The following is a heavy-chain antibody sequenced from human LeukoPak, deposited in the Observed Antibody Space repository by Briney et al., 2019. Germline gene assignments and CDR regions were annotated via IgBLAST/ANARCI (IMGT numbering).Heavy chain of an antibody. CDR3: AATYYYDSSFDY. CDR2: IYYSGST. V-gene: IGHV4-59*01. Sequence: PSETLSLTCTVYGGSISSYYWSWIRQPPGKGLEWIGYIYYSGSTNYNPSLKSRVTISVDTSKNQFSLKLSSVTAADTAVYYCAATYYYDSSFDYWGQGTLVTVSS. CDR1: GGSISSYY. J-gene: IGHJ4*02. D-gene: IGHD3-22*01.